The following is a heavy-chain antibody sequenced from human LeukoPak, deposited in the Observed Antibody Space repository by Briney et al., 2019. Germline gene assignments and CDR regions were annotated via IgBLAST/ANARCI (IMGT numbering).Heavy chain of an antibody. CDR3: ARHKYSSGWPPEGAFDI. D-gene: IGHD6-19*01. CDR1: GYSISSGYF. J-gene: IGHJ3*02. CDR2: IYHSGST. Sequence: SETLSLTCTVSGYSISSGYFWGWIRQPPGKGLECIGTIYHSGSTYYNPSLKSRVTISVDTSKNQFSLKLSSVTAADTAVYYCARHKYSSGWPPEGAFDIWGQGTMVTVSS. V-gene: IGHV4-38-2*02.